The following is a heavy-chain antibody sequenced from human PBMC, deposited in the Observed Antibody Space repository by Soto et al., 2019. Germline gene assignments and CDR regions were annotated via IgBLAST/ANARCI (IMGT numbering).Heavy chain of an antibody. D-gene: IGHD6-19*01. V-gene: IGHV3-30*03. Sequence: PGGSLRLSCAASGFTFSDYAMHWVRQAPGKGLEWVAVVSHDGRNTHYADSVKGRFTISRDSSKNTVSLEMTSLRAEDTAVYYCALCGWQWLVTSDFYYWGKGSLVTVS. CDR3: ALCGWQWLVTSDFYY. CDR2: VSHDGRNT. J-gene: IGHJ4*02. CDR1: GFTFSDYA.